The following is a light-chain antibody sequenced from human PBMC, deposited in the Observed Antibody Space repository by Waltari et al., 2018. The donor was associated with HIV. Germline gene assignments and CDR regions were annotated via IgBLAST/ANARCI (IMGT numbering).Light chain of an antibody. Sequence: QSVLTQPPSASGTPGQRVTISCSGSRSNIGSNYVSWYQHLPGTAPKLLIYRNNERPSGVPDRFSGSKSGTSASLAISGLRSEDEADYYCAAWDDTLSGPDFGTGTKVTVL. CDR2: RNN. CDR1: RSNIGSNY. CDR3: AAWDDTLSGPD. V-gene: IGLV1-47*01. J-gene: IGLJ1*01.